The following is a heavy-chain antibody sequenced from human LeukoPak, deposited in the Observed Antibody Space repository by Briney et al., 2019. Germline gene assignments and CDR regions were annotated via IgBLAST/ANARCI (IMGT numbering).Heavy chain of an antibody. J-gene: IGHJ5*02. CDR3: ARRDSSGWQGGWFDP. CDR2: IYPGDSDT. D-gene: IGHD6-19*01. CDR1: GYSFTSYW. V-gene: IGHV5-51*01. Sequence: GESLKISCKGSGYSFTSYWIGWVRQMPGKGLEWMGIIYPGDSDTRYSPSFQGQVTISADKSISTAYLQWSSLKASDTAMYYCARRDSSGWQGGWFDPWGQGTLVTVSS.